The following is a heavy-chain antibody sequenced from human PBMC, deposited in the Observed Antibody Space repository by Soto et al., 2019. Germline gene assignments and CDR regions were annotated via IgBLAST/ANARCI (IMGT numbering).Heavy chain of an antibody. CDR2: IYHSGST. V-gene: IGHV4-31*03. CDR3: ARVCGGDCHNGMDV. Sequence: QVQLQESGPGPVKPSQTLSLTCTVSGGSISSGGYYWSWIRQLPGKGLEWIGYIYHSGSTYYTPSLKSRVTISVDTSKNQFSLRLSSVTAADSAVYYCARVCGGDCHNGMDVWGQGTTVTVSS. D-gene: IGHD2-21*02. J-gene: IGHJ6*02. CDR1: GGSISSGGYY.